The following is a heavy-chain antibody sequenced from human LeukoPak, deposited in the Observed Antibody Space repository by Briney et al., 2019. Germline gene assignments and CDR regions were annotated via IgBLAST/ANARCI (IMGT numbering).Heavy chain of an antibody. V-gene: IGHV4-39*01. Sequence: PSETLSLTCTVSGGSISSSSYYWGWIRQPPGEGLEWIVSIYYSGSTYYNPSLKSRVTISVDTSKNQFSLKLSSVTAADTAVYYCARHITRLRPFDSWGQGTLVTVSS. CDR2: IYYSGST. CDR3: ARHITRLRPFDS. D-gene: IGHD1-20*01. J-gene: IGHJ4*02. CDR1: GGSISSSSYY.